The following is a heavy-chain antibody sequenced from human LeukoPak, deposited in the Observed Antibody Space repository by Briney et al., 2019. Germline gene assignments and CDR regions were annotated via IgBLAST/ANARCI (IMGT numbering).Heavy chain of an antibody. V-gene: IGHV4-39*01. J-gene: IGHJ4*02. CDR3: AGGTAAGFFDY. Sequence: IGSIYYSGSTYYNPSLKSRVTISVDTSKNQFSLKLSSVTAADTAVYYCAGGTAAGFFDYWGQGTLVTVSS. D-gene: IGHD6-13*01. CDR2: IYYSGST.